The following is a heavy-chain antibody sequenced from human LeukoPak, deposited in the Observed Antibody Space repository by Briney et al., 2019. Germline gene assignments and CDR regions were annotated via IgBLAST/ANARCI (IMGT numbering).Heavy chain of an antibody. D-gene: IGHD3/OR15-3a*01. CDR3: AGEGDWDAFDI. Sequence: ASVTVSCKASGYSFTAYYMQWVRQAPGQGLEWMGWINTNSGDTNSAQRFQGRVTMTRDMFIGTAYMELSRLRSDDAAVYYCAGEGDWDAFDIWGQGTLVTVSS. J-gene: IGHJ3*02. CDR2: INTNSGDT. CDR1: GYSFTAYY. V-gene: IGHV1-2*02.